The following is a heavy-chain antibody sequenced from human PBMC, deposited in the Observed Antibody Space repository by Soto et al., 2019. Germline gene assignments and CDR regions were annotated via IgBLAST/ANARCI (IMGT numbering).Heavy chain of an antibody. CDR1: GGTIRSPDW. D-gene: IGHD6-19*01. CDR3: ARGRGRYSSGWSWFDP. Sequence: SETLSLTCGVSGGTIRSPDWWTWVRQPPGKGLEWIGEIFQSGSTNYTPSLESRVTISVDKSKNQFSLTLTSVTAADTAVYFCARGRGRYSSGWSWFDPCGQGXLVTVYS. J-gene: IGHJ5*02. V-gene: IGHV4-4*02. CDR2: IFQSGST.